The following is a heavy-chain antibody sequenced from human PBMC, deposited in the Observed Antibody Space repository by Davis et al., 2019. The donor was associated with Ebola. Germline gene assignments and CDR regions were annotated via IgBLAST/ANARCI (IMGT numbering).Heavy chain of an antibody. CDR2: INPSDGST. V-gene: IGHV1-46*01. D-gene: IGHD3-16*01. CDR3: ARGGRPHGFDI. Sequence: AASVKVSCKPSGYTFTGFYLHWVRQAPGQGLQWVGMINPSDGSTVYAQKFQGRVTMTTDTSTRAIYMELGSLRSEDTAVYYCARGGRPHGFDIWGQGTMVTVSS. J-gene: IGHJ3*02. CDR1: GYTFTGFY.